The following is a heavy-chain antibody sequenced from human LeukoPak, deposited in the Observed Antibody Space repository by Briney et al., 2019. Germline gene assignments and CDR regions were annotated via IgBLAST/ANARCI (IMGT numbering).Heavy chain of an antibody. Sequence: PSETLSLTCTVSGGSISSSSYYWGWIRQPPGKGLEWIGYIYYSGSTYYNPSLKSRVTISVDTSKNQFSLKLSSVTAADTAVYYCARAPAMVRGVPDYWGQGTLVTVSS. CDR2: IYYSGST. J-gene: IGHJ4*02. CDR3: ARAPAMVRGVPDY. V-gene: IGHV4-30-4*08. CDR1: GGSISSSSYY. D-gene: IGHD3-10*01.